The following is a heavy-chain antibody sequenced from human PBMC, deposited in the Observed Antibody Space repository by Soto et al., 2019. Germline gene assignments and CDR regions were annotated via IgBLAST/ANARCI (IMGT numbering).Heavy chain of an antibody. J-gene: IGHJ4*02. V-gene: IGHV4-59*01. CDR3: ERARAARIFDY. CDR2: IHYSGST. D-gene: IGHD6-6*01. Sequence: SETLSLTCTVSGGSISGSYWSWIRQTPGKVLEWVGYIHYSGSTNYNPSLQSRVTMSVDSAXNQFSLKLRSVTAADTAVYYCERARAARIFDYWGQGTLVTVSS. CDR1: GGSISGSY.